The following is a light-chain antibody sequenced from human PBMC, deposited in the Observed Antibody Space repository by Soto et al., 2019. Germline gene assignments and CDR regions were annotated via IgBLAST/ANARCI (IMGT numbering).Light chain of an antibody. V-gene: IGKV1-5*03. CDR3: QQYSTYTPRT. CDR2: KAS. Sequence: DIQMTQSPSTLSASLGDRVTITWRASQSISIWLAWYQQKPVKAPKILIYKASSLESGVPSRFSGSGSATEFTLTISSLQPDDFATYYCQQYSTYTPRTFGQGTKVDIK. CDR1: QSISIW. J-gene: IGKJ1*01.